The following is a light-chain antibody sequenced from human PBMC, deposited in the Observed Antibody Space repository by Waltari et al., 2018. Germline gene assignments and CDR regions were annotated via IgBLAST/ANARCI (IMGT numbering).Light chain of an antibody. CDR3: SSYASSK. J-gene: IGLJ2*01. V-gene: IGLV2-14*01. CDR1: SSDIGGHNY. CDR2: YVV. Sequence: QSALTQPASVSGSPGQTITISCTGTSSDIGGHNYVSWYQQHPGKAPKLMVYYVVRRPSGVSNRFSGSTSGNTASLTISGLQAEDDAIYYCSSYASSKFGGGTKLTVL.